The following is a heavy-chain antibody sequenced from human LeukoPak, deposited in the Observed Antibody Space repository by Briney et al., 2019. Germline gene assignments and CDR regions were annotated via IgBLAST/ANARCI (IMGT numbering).Heavy chain of an antibody. J-gene: IGHJ4*02. CDR1: GGSMNNHY. CDR3: AQRTYGSGSYYFPF. D-gene: IGHD3-10*01. Sequence: SETLSLTCTVSGGSMNNHYWASIRQPPGKGLECIGYIYYTGSTNYNPSLKSRLTISADKSKNHFSLKLRSVTATDTAVYYCAQRTYGSGSYYFPFWGQGILVTVSA. V-gene: IGHV4-59*08. CDR2: IYYTGST.